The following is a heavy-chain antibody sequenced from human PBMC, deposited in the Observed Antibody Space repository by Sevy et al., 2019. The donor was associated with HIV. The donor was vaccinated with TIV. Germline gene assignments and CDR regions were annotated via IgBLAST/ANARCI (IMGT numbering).Heavy chain of an antibody. D-gene: IGHD3-22*01. J-gene: IGHJ4*02. CDR3: ARDSTSSGYYSNIDY. CDR2: ISYDGSNK. Sequence: GGSLRLSCAASGFTFSSYAMHWVRHAPGKGLEWVAVISYDGSNKYYADSVKGRFTISRDNSKNTLYLQMNSLRAEDTAVYYCARDSTSSGYYSNIDYWGQGTLVTVSS. CDR1: GFTFSSYA. V-gene: IGHV3-30-3*01.